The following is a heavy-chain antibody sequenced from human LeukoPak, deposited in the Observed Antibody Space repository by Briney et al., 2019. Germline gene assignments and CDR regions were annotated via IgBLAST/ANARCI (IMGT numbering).Heavy chain of an antibody. Sequence: PGGSLRLSCAASGFTFSDYAMNWVCQAPGKGLEWVSYISTSSTTIYYADSVKGRFTISRDNARNSLYLQMNSLRAEDTAVYYCARGPYTNGHYFDYWGQGTLATVSS. CDR1: GFTFSDYA. V-gene: IGHV3-48*04. D-gene: IGHD6-19*01. CDR3: ARGPYTNGHYFDY. CDR2: ISTSSTTI. J-gene: IGHJ4*02.